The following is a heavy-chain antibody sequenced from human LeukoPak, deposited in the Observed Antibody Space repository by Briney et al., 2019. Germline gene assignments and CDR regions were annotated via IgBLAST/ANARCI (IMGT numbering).Heavy chain of an antibody. CDR2: INHSGST. J-gene: IGHJ5*02. Sequence: SETLSLTCAVYGGSFSGYYWSWIRQPPGKGLEWIGEINHSGSTSYNPSLKSRVTISVDTSKNQFSLKLSSVTAADTAVYYCARGRGYCSSTSCYRVTAWFDPWGQGTLVTVSS. CDR3: ARGRGYCSSTSCYRVTAWFDP. CDR1: GGSFSGYY. D-gene: IGHD2-2*02. V-gene: IGHV4-34*01.